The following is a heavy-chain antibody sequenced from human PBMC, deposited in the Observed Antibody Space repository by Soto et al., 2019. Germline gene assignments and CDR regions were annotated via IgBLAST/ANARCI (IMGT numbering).Heavy chain of an antibody. J-gene: IGHJ6*02. V-gene: IGHV1-69*06. Sequence: QVQLVQSGAEMRKPGSSLRVSCKASGGTFSDYAFSWVRQAPGQGLEWMGGIVPWFGSPNYAKKFGGRVTIIADTSSSTVYMALSSLRFEDTAVYFCARDRIQLRLGKYSFNGMDVWGQGITIIVSS. CDR3: ARDRIQLRLGKYSFNGMDV. CDR2: IVPWFGSP. D-gene: IGHD3-16*01. CDR1: GGTFSDYA.